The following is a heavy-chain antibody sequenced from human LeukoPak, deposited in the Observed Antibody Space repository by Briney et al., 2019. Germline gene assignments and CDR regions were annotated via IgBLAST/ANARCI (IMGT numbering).Heavy chain of an antibody. CDR1: GFSVSTNY. CDR3: ARVGDHFHWFLDL. J-gene: IGHJ2*01. Sequence: GGSLRLSCAASGFSVSTNYMNWVRQAPGKGLEWVSILYSGSDTYYSDSVKGRSTISRDDSKNILFLHMTSLKAEDTAIYYCARVGDHFHWFLDLWGRGTLVTVSS. V-gene: IGHV3-53*01. D-gene: IGHD2-21*01. CDR2: LYSGSDT.